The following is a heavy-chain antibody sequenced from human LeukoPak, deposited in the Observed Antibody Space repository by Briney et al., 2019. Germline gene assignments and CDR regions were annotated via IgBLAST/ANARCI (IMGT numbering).Heavy chain of an antibody. CDR2: INPNSGGT. CDR1: GYTFTGYY. J-gene: IGHJ5*02. Sequence: ASVKVSCKASGYTFTGYYMHWVRQAPGQGLEWMGRINPNSGGTNYAQKFQGRVTMTRDTSISTAYMELRSLRSDDTAVYYCARDSGSSWYLDGFDPWGQGTLVTVSS. CDR3: ARDSGSSWYLDGFDP. V-gene: IGHV1-2*06. D-gene: IGHD6-13*01.